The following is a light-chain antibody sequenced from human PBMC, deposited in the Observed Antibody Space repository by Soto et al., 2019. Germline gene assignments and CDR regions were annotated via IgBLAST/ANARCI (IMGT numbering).Light chain of an antibody. CDR3: QSYNDWPFT. CDR1: ESLSTY. V-gene: IGKV3-15*01. CDR2: VAS. J-gene: IGKJ2*01. Sequence: EIVMTQSPATLSVSPGERVTLSCRASESLSTYLAWYQQKPGQAPRLLIYVASTKATGIQARFSGSGSATDFTLTISSLQSEDFAVYYCQSYNDWPFTFGQGTKLEI.